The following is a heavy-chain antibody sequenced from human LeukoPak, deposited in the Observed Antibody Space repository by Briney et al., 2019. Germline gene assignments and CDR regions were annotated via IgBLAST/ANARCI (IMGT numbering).Heavy chain of an antibody. CDR3: ARPPVAGRIGWFDS. Sequence: SETLSLTCIVSGGSISCSSYYWGWIRQSPGKGLEWIGSVYYSGNTYYNPSLKSRVTISVDTSRNQFSLKLTSVTAADTAVYYCARPPVAGRIGWFDSWGQGTLVTVSS. V-gene: IGHV4-39*01. J-gene: IGHJ5*01. D-gene: IGHD6-19*01. CDR1: GGSISCSSYY. CDR2: VYYSGNT.